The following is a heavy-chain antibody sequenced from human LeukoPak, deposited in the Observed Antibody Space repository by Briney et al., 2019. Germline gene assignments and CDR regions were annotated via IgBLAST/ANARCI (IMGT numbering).Heavy chain of an antibody. D-gene: IGHD3-10*01. Sequence: SETLSLTCAVYGGSFSTYYWSWIRQPAGKGLEWIGRIYTSGSTNYNPSLKSRVTMSVDTSKNQFSLKLSSATAADTAVYYCARDNNYYGSGSYHDYWGQGTLVTVSS. CDR1: GGSFSTYY. V-gene: IGHV4-4*07. CDR2: IYTSGST. CDR3: ARDNNYYGSGSYHDY. J-gene: IGHJ4*02.